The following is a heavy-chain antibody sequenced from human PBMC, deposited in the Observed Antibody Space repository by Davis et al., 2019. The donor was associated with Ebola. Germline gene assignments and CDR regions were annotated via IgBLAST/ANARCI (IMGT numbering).Heavy chain of an antibody. Sequence: GGSLRLSCAASGFTFSSYGMHWVRQAPGKGLEWVGFIRDDGSNKYYADSVKGRFTISRDNAKNTLYLQMNSLRAEDTALYFCAKDDKFASVGPRGVDHWGQGTQLIVSS. CDR1: GFTFSSYG. V-gene: IGHV3-30*02. CDR2: IRDDGSNK. J-gene: IGHJ4*02. CDR3: AKDDKFASVGPRGVDH. D-gene: IGHD3-10*01.